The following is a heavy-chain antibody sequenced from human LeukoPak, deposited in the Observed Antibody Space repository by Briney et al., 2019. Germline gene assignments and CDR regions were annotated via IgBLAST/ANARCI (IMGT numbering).Heavy chain of an antibody. CDR2: TYYRSKWYD. V-gene: IGHV6-1*01. Sequence: SQTLSLTCAISGDSVSSNSAAWNWIRQSPSRGLEWLGRTYYRSKWYDDYAVSVRSRITINPDTSKNQFSLQLKSVTPEGTAVYYCARAIRPCSGYDYWGQGTPVTVSS. D-gene: IGHD5-12*01. CDR3: ARAIRPCSGYDY. J-gene: IGHJ4*02. CDR1: GDSVSSNSAA.